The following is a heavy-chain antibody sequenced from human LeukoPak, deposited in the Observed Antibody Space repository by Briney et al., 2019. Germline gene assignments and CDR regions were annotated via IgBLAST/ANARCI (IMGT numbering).Heavy chain of an antibody. V-gene: IGHV3-48*04. CDR1: GFTFNGYS. CDR2: ITSSSGTI. Sequence: GGSLRLSCEASGFTFNGYSMNWVRQAPGKGLEWISYITSSSGTIYYADSVKGRFTISRDNAKNSLYLQMNSLRAEDTAVYYCARDQRQWLAWGQGTLVTVSS. CDR3: ARDQRQWLA. D-gene: IGHD6-19*01. J-gene: IGHJ5*02.